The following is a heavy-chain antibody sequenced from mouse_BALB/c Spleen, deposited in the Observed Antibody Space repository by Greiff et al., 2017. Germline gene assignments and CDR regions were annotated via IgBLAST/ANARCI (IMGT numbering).Heavy chain of an antibody. V-gene: IGHV14-3*02. J-gene: IGHJ4*01. Sequence: VQLQQSGAELVKPGASVKLSCTASGFNIKDTYMHWVKQRPEQGLEWIGRIDPANGNTKYDPKFQGKATITADTSSNTAYLQLSSLTSEDTAVYYCASITTATSYYAMGYWGQGTSVTVSS. CDR1: GFNIKDTY. CDR3: ASITTATSYYAMGY. D-gene: IGHD1-2*01. CDR2: IDPANGNT.